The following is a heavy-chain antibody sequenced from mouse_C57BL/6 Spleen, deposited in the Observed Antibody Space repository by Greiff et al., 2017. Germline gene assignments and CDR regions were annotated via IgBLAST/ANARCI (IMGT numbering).Heavy chain of an antibody. Sequence: EVKLQESGGGLVQSGPSLRLSCATSGFTFSHFYMEWVRQAPGKGLAWIGASGNKANDNTTEYSTSVKGRLIDSIHTSQSILYLQMNALRAEDTAIYYCARDARYGNYRYFDVWGKGTTVTVSS. J-gene: IGHJ1*03. D-gene: IGHD2-10*02. V-gene: IGHV7-1*01. CDR1: GFTFSHFY. CDR3: ARDARYGNYRYFDV. CDR2: SGNKANDNTT.